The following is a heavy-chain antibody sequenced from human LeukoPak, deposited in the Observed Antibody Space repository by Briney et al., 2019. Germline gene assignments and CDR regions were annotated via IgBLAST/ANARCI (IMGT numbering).Heavy chain of an antibody. CDR3: AKDIGSQRYYGMDV. V-gene: IGHV3-23*01. Sequence: PGGSLRLSCAASGFTFSSYAMSWVRQAPGKGLEWVSAISGSGGSTYYADSVKGRFTISRDNSKNTLYLQMNSLRAEDTALYYCAKDIGSQRYYGMDVWGQGTTVTVSS. J-gene: IGHJ6*02. D-gene: IGHD3-16*02. CDR1: GFTFSSYA. CDR2: ISGSGGST.